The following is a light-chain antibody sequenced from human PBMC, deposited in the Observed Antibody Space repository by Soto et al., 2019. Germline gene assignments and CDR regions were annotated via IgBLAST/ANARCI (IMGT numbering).Light chain of an antibody. V-gene: IGKV3-11*01. CDR3: QQRSDWPLFT. J-gene: IGKJ3*01. CDR1: QSVNSY. Sequence: EIVLTQSPATLSVSPGERATLSCRASQSVNSYVAWYQQKPGQAPRLLIYDASNRATGIPARFSGSRSGTDFTLTISSLEPEDFAVYYCQQRSDWPLFTFGPGTKVDIK. CDR2: DAS.